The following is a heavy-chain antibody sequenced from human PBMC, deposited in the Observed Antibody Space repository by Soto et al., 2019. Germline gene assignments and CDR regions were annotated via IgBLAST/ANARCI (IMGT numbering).Heavy chain of an antibody. J-gene: IGHJ4*02. D-gene: IGHD1-26*01. Sequence: AAVKVSCKASEYSFTSLDIKWVRQTAGQGLEWMGWMQPSTGRTGYAQKFQGRVTMTRDTSINTAYMELTTLTSDDTAFYYCARGVSAGVDYWGQGTLVTVYS. CDR1: EYSFTSLD. CDR3: ARGVSAGVDY. V-gene: IGHV1-8*01. CDR2: MQPSTGRT.